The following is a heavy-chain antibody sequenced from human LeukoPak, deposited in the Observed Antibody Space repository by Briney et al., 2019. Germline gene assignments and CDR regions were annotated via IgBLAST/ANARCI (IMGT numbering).Heavy chain of an antibody. D-gene: IGHD2-2*01. V-gene: IGHV3-23*01. Sequence: GGSLRLSCAASGFTFSSYAMSWVRQAPGKGLEWVSAISGSGGSTYYADSVKGRLTISRDNSKNTLYLQMNSLRAEDTAVYYCAKDLVTDIVVVPAAMQTYFDYWGQGTLVTVSS. J-gene: IGHJ4*02. CDR2: ISGSGGST. CDR3: AKDLVTDIVVVPAAMQTYFDY. CDR1: GFTFSSYA.